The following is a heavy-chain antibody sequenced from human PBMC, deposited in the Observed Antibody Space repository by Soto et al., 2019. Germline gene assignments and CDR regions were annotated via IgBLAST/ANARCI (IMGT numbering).Heavy chain of an antibody. Sequence: GESLKISCKGSGYSFTIYCIGLVLQMPGKGLDWMGIIYPGDSDTRYSPSFQGQVTISADKSISTAYLQWSSLKASDTAMYYCARRPYSATGDYYGMDVWGQGTTVTVSS. CDR1: GYSFTIYC. D-gene: IGHD2-15*01. J-gene: IGHJ6*02. CDR2: IYPGDSDT. CDR3: ARRPYSATGDYYGMDV. V-gene: IGHV5-51*01.